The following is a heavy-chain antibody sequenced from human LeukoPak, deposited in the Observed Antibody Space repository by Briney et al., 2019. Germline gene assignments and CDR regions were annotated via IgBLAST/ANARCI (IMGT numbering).Heavy chain of an antibody. Sequence: PSETLSLTCGVYGGSFSAYDYWIWIRQPPGKGLEWIGEFNHNGITSYNPSLKSRVTIIDTSKNQFSLKLNSVTAADTAVYYCARRSLVPAAIQNDYWGQGTLVTVSS. V-gene: IGHV4-34*01. CDR2: FNHNGIT. CDR3: ARRSLVPAAIQNDY. D-gene: IGHD2-2*02. J-gene: IGHJ4*02. CDR1: GGSFSAYDY.